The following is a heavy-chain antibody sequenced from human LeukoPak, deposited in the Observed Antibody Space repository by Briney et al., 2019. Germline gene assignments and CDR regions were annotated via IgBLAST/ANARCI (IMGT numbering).Heavy chain of an antibody. D-gene: IGHD3-3*01. Sequence: GGSLILSCAASGLTVSSTYMSWVRQTPGKGLEWVSVIYSGGSTHYADSVKGRFTISRDNSKNTLYLQMNSLRAEDTAVYYCARDLLEWYFDYWGQGTLVTVSS. CDR1: GLTVSSTY. CDR3: ARDLLEWYFDY. J-gene: IGHJ4*02. CDR2: IYSGGST. V-gene: IGHV3-66*01.